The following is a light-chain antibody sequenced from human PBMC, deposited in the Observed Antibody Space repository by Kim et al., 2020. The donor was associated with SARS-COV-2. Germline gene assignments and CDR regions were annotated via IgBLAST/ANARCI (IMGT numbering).Light chain of an antibody. CDR2: AAS. J-gene: IGKJ4*01. Sequence: SLSPGERATLSCRASQNVISSYLAWYQQKPGQPPRLLFHAASTRATGTPDRFSASGSGTDFTLTISGLEPEDFGVYYCQQYDTSLIFGGGTRWRSN. V-gene: IGKV3-20*01. CDR1: QNVISSY. CDR3: QQYDTSLI.